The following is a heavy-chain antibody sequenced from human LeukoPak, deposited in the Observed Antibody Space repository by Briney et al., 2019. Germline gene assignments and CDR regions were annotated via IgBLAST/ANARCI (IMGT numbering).Heavy chain of an antibody. J-gene: IGHJ4*02. CDR2: MSAYNGNR. CDR3: ARYGRSGYDLTPLHFDY. D-gene: IGHD5-12*01. Sequence: ASVKVSCKASGYTFTSYGISWGRQAPGQGLEWMGWMSAYNGNRNYAQKIQGRVTMTTDTSTSTAYMELRSLRSDDTAVYYCARYGRSGYDLTPLHFDYWGQGTLVTVSS. CDR1: GYTFTSYG. V-gene: IGHV1-18*01.